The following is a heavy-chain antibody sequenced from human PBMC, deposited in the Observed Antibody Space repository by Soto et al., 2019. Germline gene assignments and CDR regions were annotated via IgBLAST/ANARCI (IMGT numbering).Heavy chain of an antibody. CDR2: IGTAGDT. CDR3: ARSGYNYGSFDY. Sequence: XRLSCAASGFTFSSYDMHWVRQATGKGLEWVSAIGTAGDTYYPGSVKGRFTISRENAKNSLYLQMNSLKAGDTAVYYCARSGYNYGSFDYWGQGTLVTVSS. J-gene: IGHJ4*02. CDR1: GFTFSSYD. D-gene: IGHD5-18*01. V-gene: IGHV3-13*04.